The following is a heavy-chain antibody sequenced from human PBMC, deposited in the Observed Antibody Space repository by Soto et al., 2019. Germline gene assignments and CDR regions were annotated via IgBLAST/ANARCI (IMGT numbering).Heavy chain of an antibody. J-gene: IGHJ4*02. V-gene: IGHV5-51*01. Sequence: PGESLKISCNGSGYNFAGYWIAWVRQMPGKGLELMGIIYPSDSDTRYRPSFQGQVTISADKSISSAYLQWSSLRASDTAMYHCARGGVSTRYFDYWGQGTPVTVSS. CDR2: IYPSDSDT. D-gene: IGHD3-3*01. CDR1: GYNFAGYW. CDR3: ARGGVSTRYFDY.